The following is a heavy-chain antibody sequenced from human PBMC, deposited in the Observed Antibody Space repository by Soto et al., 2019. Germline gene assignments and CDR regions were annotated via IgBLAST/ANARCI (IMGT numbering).Heavy chain of an antibody. Sequence: EASVKVSCKASGYTFTSYGISWVRQAPGQGLEWMGWISAYNGNTNYAQKLQGRVTMTTDTSTSTAYMELRSLRSDDTAVYYCARGPNPRWGCSSTSCYNFDYWGQGTLVTVSS. CDR2: ISAYNGNT. CDR1: GYTFTSYG. V-gene: IGHV1-18*01. CDR3: ARGPNPRWGCSSTSCYNFDY. J-gene: IGHJ4*02. D-gene: IGHD2-2*01.